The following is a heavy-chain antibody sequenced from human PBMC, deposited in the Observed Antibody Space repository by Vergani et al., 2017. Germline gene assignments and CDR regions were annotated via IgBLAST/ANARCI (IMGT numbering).Heavy chain of an antibody. CDR3: ARGRSGGGSYRLNYYYYXMDV. CDR2: INHSGST. V-gene: IGHV4-34*01. Sequence: QVQLQQWGAGLLKPSETLSLTCAVYGGSFSGYYWSWIRQPPGKGLEWIGEINHSGSTNYNPSLKSRLTISVDTSKNQFSLKLSSVTAADPAVYYWARGRSGGGSYRLNYYYYXMDVWGKGTTVTVSS. J-gene: IGHJ6*03. CDR1: GGSFSGYY. D-gene: IGHD1-26*01.